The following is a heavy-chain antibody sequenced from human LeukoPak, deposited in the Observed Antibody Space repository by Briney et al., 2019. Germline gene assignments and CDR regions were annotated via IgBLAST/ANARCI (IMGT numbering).Heavy chain of an antibody. J-gene: IGHJ4*02. V-gene: IGHV3-30-3*01. Sequence: GGSLRLSCAASGFTFSSYAMHWVRQAPGKGLEWVAVISYDGSNKYYADSVKGRFTISRDNSKNTLYLQMNSLRAEDTAVYYCARDDYTQSRYRYNWNYEGVDYWGQGALVTVSS. CDR1: GFTFSSYA. D-gene: IGHD1-7*01. CDR3: ARDDYTQSRYRYNWNYEGVDY. CDR2: ISYDGSNK.